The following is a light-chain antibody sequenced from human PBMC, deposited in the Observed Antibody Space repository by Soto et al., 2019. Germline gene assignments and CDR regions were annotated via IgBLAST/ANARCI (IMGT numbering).Light chain of an antibody. J-gene: IGLJ3*02. CDR3: NSYTNINTWV. V-gene: IGLV2-14*03. Sequence: QSALTQPASVSGSPGQSITISCTGTSSDVGGNKYVSWFQHHPGKAPKLIIYDVSYRPSGVSNRFSGSKSGSTASLTISGLQAEDEADYYCNSYTNINTWVFGGGTKVTAL. CDR2: DVS. CDR1: SSDVGGNKY.